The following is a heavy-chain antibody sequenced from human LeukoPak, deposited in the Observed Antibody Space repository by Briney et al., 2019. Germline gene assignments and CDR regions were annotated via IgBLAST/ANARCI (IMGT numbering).Heavy chain of an antibody. J-gene: IGHJ6*02. V-gene: IGHV3-21*01. CDR3: ARDRRSSLYGTDV. Sequence: PGGSLRLSCAASGFTFSSYSMNWVRQAPGKGLEWVSSISSSSSYIYYADSVKGRFTISRDNAKNSLYLQMNSLRAEDTAVYYCARDRRSSLYGTDVWGQGTTVTVSS. CDR2: ISSSSSYI. CDR1: GFTFSSYS. D-gene: IGHD6-13*01.